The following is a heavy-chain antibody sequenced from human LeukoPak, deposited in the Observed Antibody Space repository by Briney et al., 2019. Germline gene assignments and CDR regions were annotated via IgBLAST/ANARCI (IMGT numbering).Heavy chain of an antibody. J-gene: IGHJ4*02. V-gene: IGHV1-46*01. Sequence: ASVKVSCKASGYTFTSYYMHWVRQAPGQGLEWMGIINPSGGSTSYAQKFQGRVTMTRDTSTSTVYMEPSSLRSEDTAVYYCARVSEIVVVVAAGEYYFDYWGQGTLVTVSS. CDR3: ARVSEIVVVVAAGEYYFDY. CDR1: GYTFTSYY. D-gene: IGHD2-15*01. CDR2: INPSGGST.